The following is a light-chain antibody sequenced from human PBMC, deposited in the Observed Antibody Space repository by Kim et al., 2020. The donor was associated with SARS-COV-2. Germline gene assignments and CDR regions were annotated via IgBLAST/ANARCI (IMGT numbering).Light chain of an antibody. CDR3: QQYDRSPWT. CDR2: GAS. CDR1: QSVSRY. V-gene: IGKV3-20*01. Sequence: EIVLTQSPGTLSLSPGERATLSCRASQSVSRYLVWYQQRPGQAPRLLIYGASSRATGIPDRFSGSGSGSDFTLTISRLEPEDFAVYFCQQYDRSPWTFGQGTKVDIK. J-gene: IGKJ1*01.